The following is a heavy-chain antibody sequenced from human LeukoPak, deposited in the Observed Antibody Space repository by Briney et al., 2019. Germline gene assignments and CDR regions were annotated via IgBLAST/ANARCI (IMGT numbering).Heavy chain of an antibody. CDR2: ISAYNGNT. J-gene: IGHJ1*01. Sequence: ASVKVSCKASGYTFTSYGISWVRQAPGQGLEWMGWISAYNGNTNYAQKLQGRVTMTTDTSTSTAYMELRSLRSDDTAVYYCARGYYYDSSVAYFQHWGQGTLVTVSS. CDR1: GYTFTSYG. D-gene: IGHD3-22*01. V-gene: IGHV1-18*01. CDR3: ARGYYYDSSVAYFQH.